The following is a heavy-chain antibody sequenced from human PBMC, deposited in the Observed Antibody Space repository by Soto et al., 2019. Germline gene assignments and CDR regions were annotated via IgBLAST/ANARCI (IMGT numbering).Heavy chain of an antibody. J-gene: IGHJ4*02. V-gene: IGHV1-69*01. CDR3: ARSFTKSRRGGVAFDY. Sequence: QVQLVQSGAEVKTPGSSVKVSCTTSGGIISSFAINWVRQAPGQGLEWMGGIIPSDGTTKYAGNFQGRVTIPADASTSTAYMDLSSLRPEDTAVYYCARSFTKSRRGGVAFDYWGQGTLLTVSP. CDR1: GGIISSFA. D-gene: IGHD3-3*01. CDR2: IIPSDGTT.